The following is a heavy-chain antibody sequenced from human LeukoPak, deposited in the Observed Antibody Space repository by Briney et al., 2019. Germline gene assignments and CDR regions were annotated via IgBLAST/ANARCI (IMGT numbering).Heavy chain of an antibody. Sequence: ASVKVSCKASGYTFTDYYIHWVRQAPGQGLEWMAWMNPNSGGTSYAQKFQGRVTMTRDTSISTAYMELSRLRFDDTAVYYCARNKEGKSLDYWGHGTLVTVSS. CDR2: MNPNSGGT. V-gene: IGHV1-2*02. J-gene: IGHJ4*01. CDR3: ARNKEGKSLDY. CDR1: GYTFTDYY.